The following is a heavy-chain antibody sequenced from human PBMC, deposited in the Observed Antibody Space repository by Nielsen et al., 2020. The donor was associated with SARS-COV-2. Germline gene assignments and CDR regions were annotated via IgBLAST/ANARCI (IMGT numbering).Heavy chain of an antibody. V-gene: IGHV3-9*01. D-gene: IGHD6-19*01. J-gene: IGHJ4*02. CDR3: AKDIFSSSSGCDY. CDR1: GFTFDDYA. Sequence: GGSLRLSCAASGFTFDDYAMHWVRQAPGKGLEWVSGISWNSGSIGYADSVKGRFTISRDNANNSLYLQMNSLRAEDTALYYCAKDIFSSSSGCDYWGQGTLVTVSS. CDR2: ISWNSGSI.